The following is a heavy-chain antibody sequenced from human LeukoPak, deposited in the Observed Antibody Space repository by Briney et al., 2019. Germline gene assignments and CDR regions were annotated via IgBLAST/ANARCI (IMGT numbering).Heavy chain of an antibody. J-gene: IGHJ4*02. D-gene: IGHD2-2*01. CDR1: GYTVTRYY. V-gene: IGHV1-2*02. Sequence: ASVKVSCKASGYTVTRYYMHWVRQAPGQGLEWMGWINPNSGGTNYAQKFQGRVTMTRDTSISTAYMELSRLRSDDTAVYYCARVVPAASPDQDFDDWGQGTLVTVSS. CDR2: INPNSGGT. CDR3: ARVVPAASPDQDFDD.